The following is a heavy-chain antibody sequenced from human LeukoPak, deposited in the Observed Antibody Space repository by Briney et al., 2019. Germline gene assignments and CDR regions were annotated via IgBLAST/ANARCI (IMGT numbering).Heavy chain of an antibody. D-gene: IGHD3-3*01. Sequence: GGSLRLSCAASGFTFSSYWRSWVRQAPGKGLEWVANIKHDGSEKYYVDSVKGRFTISRDNAKNSLYLQMNSLRAEDTAVYYCARAPYYDFWSGYPRFDPWGQGTLVTVSS. V-gene: IGHV3-7*01. J-gene: IGHJ5*02. CDR1: GFTFSSYW. CDR2: IKHDGSEK. CDR3: ARAPYYDFWSGYPRFDP.